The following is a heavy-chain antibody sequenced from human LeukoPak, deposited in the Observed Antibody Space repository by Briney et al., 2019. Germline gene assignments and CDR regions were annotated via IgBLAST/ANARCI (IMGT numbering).Heavy chain of an antibody. Sequence: SQTLSLTCAISGDSVSRHDLTWDWVRQSPPRGLEGLGRTFYRSKWYNDYAVSVKSRITVSPDTSKNQFSLHLNSVTPEDTAVYYCVRSYDWVFDYWGQGTRVTVSS. D-gene: IGHD1-1*01. J-gene: IGHJ4*02. CDR3: VRSYDWVFDY. CDR2: TFYRSKWYN. CDR1: GDSVSRHDLT. V-gene: IGHV6-1*01.